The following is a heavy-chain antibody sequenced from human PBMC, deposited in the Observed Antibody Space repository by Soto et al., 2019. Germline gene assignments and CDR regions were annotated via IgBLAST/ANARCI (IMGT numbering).Heavy chain of an antibody. V-gene: IGHV1-46*01. D-gene: IGHD3-10*01. CDR1: GYTFTSYY. J-gene: IGHJ6*02. CDR2: INPSGGST. CDR3: AREGSYYYGSGSYYYYYYGMDV. Sequence: ASVKVSCKASGYTFTSYYMHWVRRAPGQGLEWMGIINPSGGSTSYAQKFQGRVTMTRDTSTSTVYMELSSLRSEDTAVYYCAREGSYYYGSGSYYYYYYGMDVWGQGTTVTVSS.